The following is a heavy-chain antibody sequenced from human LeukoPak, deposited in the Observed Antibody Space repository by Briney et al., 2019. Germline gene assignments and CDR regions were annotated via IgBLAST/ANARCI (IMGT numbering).Heavy chain of an antibody. V-gene: IGHV4-31*03. CDR1: GGSISSGGYY. J-gene: IGHJ4*02. CDR3: ARSNTAMVPGYY. CDR2: IYYSGST. D-gene: IGHD5-18*01. Sequence: SETLSLTCTVSGGSISSGGYYWSWLRQHPGKGLEWIGYIYYSGSTYYNPSLKSRVTISVDTSKNQFSLKLSSVTAADTAVYYCARSNTAMVPGYYWGQGTLVTVSS.